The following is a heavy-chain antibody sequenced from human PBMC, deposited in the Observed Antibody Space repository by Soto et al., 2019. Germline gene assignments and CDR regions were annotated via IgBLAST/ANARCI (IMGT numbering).Heavy chain of an antibody. J-gene: IGHJ4*02. CDR1: SGSISSSNW. V-gene: IGHV4-4*02. D-gene: IGHD3-3*01. CDR3: ASSVFWSGYSSFDY. CDR2: IYHSGST. Sequence: SETLSLTCAVSSGSISSSNWWSWVRQPPGKGLEWIGEIYHSGSTNYNPSLKSRVTISVDKSKNQFSLKLSSVTAADTAVYYCASSVFWSGYSSFDYWGQGTLVTVSS.